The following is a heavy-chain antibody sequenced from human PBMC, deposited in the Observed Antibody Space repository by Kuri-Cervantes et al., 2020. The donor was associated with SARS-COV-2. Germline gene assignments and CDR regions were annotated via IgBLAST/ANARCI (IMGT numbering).Heavy chain of an antibody. CDR3: ARGRRTPYGYFDL. CDR2: ISGSGGST. J-gene: IGHJ2*01. V-gene: IGHV3-23*01. CDR1: GFTFSSYA. D-gene: IGHD2-2*01. Sequence: GSLRLSCAASGFTFSSYAMSWVRQAPGKGLEWVSAISGSGGSTYYADSVKGRFTISRDNSKNTLYLQMNSLRAEDTAAYYCARGRRTPYGYFDLWGRGTLVTVSS.